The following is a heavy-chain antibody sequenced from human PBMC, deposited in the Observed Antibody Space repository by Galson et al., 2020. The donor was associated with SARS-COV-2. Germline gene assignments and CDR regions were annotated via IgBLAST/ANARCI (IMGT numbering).Heavy chain of an antibody. Sequence: ASVTVSCKASGYTFTGYYMHWVRQAPGQGLEWLGWINPNSGGTNYAQKFQGRVTMTRDTSISTASMELRRLRSDDTAVYYCASGDYDILTGYQNYYYYYGMDVWGQGTTVTVSS. CDR2: INPNSGGT. J-gene: IGHJ6*02. V-gene: IGHV1-2*02. D-gene: IGHD3-9*01. CDR1: GYTFTGYY. CDR3: ASGDYDILTGYQNYYYYYGMDV.